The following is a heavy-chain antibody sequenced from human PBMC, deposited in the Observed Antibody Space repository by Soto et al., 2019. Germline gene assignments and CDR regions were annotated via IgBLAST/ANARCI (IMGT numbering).Heavy chain of an antibody. V-gene: IGHV3-9*01. J-gene: IGHJ4*02. CDR1: GFTFDDYA. Sequence: GGSLRLSCAASGFTFDDYAMHWVRQAPGKGLEWVSGISWNSGSIGYADSVKGRFTISRDNAKNSLYLQMNSLRAEDTALYYCAKSQGSLDYWGQGTLVTVSS. CDR2: ISWNSGSI. CDR3: AKSQGSLDY.